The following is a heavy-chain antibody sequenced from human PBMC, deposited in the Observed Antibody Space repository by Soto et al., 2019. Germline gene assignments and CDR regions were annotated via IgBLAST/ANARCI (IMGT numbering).Heavy chain of an antibody. J-gene: IGHJ6*03. D-gene: IGHD3-3*01. CDR3: ARNIKGRGLYDFWSGHYYYYMDV. Sequence: GGSLRLSCAASGFTFSSYWMSWVRQAPGKGLEWVANIKQDGSEKYYVDSVKGRFTISRDNAKNSLYLQMNSLRAEDTAVYYCARNIKGRGLYDFWSGHYYYYMDVWGKGTTVTVSS. V-gene: IGHV3-7*01. CDR2: IKQDGSEK. CDR1: GFTFSSYW.